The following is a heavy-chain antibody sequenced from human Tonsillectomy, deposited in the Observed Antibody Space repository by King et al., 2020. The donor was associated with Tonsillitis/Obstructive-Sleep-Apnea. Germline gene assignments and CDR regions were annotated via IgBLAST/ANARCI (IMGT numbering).Heavy chain of an antibody. J-gene: IGHJ3*02. D-gene: IGHD2-8*01. V-gene: IGHV4-59*01. CDR1: GGSISSYS. CDR3: ARDMVLEAGGDAFDI. CDR2: MYYSGST. Sequence: QLQESGPGLVKPSETLSLTCTVSGGSISSYSWSWSRQPPGKGLEWIGYMYYSGSTNYNPSLKSRVTISVDTSKNQFSLKLSSVTAADTAVYYCARDMVLEAGGDAFDIWGQGTMVTVSS.